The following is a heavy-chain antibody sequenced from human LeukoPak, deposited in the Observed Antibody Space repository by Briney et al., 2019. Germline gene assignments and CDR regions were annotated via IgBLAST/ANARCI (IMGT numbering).Heavy chain of an antibody. CDR1: GGSISSYY. V-gene: IGHV4-59*01. CDR3: ASTDYYDSSGYPVPLDY. J-gene: IGHJ4*02. CDR2: IYYSGST. D-gene: IGHD3-22*01. Sequence: PSETLSLTCTVSGGSISSYYWRWIRQPPGKGLEWIGYIYYSGSTNYNPSLKSRVTISVDTSKNQFSLKLSSVTAADTAVYYCASTDYYDSSGYPVPLDYWGQGTLVTVSS.